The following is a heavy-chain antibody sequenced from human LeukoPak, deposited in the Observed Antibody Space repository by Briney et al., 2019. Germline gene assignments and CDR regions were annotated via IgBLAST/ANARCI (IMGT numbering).Heavy chain of an antibody. CDR2: IYYSGST. D-gene: IGHD3-22*01. CDR3: ARGALYYYDSSGYDY. CDR1: GGSISSGDYY. J-gene: IGHJ4*02. Sequence: SETLSLTCTVSGGSISSGDYYWSWIRQPPGKGLEWIGYIYYSGSTYYNPSLKSRVTISVDTSKNQFSLKLSSVTVADTAVYYCARGALYYYDSSGYDYWGQGTLVTVSS. V-gene: IGHV4-30-4*01.